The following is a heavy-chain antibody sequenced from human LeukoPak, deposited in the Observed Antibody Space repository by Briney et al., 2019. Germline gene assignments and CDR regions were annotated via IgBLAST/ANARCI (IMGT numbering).Heavy chain of an antibody. CDR1: GGSISSYY. J-gene: IGHJ4*02. Sequence: SETLSLTCTVSGGSISSYYWSWIRQPPGKGLEWIGYIYYSGSTNYNPSLKSRGTISVDTSKNQFSLKLSSVTAADTAVYYCARTSIAGDLDYWGQGTLVTVSS. CDR3: ARTSIAGDLDY. V-gene: IGHV4-59*01. CDR2: IYYSGST. D-gene: IGHD6-6*01.